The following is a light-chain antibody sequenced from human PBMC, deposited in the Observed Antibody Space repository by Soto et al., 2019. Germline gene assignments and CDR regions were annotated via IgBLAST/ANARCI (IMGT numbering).Light chain of an antibody. CDR3: QQYNNWPPWT. CDR1: QSVSRN. V-gene: IGKV3-15*01. Sequence: EIMLTQSPATLSVSLGERATLSCRASQSVSRNLAWYQQKPDQAPRLLIYGASTRATGIPARFSGSGSGTEFTLTISSLKSEDFAVYYCQQYNNWPPWTFGPGTKVEVK. J-gene: IGKJ1*01. CDR2: GAS.